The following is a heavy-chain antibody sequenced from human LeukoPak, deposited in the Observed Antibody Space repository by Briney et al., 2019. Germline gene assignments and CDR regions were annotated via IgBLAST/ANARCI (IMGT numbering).Heavy chain of an antibody. D-gene: IGHD5-18*01. J-gene: IGHJ6*02. CDR1: GGSISSYY. CDR3: ARDAGLSGYSYGYDYYGMDV. CDR2: IYYSGST. V-gene: IGHV4-59*01. Sequence: SETLSLTCTVSGGSISSYYWSWIRQPPGKGLEWIGYIYYSGSTNYNPSLKSRVTISVDTSKNQFSLKLSSVTAADTAVYYCARDAGLSGYSYGYDYYGMDVWGQGTTVTVSS.